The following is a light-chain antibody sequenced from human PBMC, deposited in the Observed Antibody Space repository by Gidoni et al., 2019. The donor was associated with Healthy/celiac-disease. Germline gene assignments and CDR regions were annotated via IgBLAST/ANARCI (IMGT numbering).Light chain of an antibody. CDR2: LGS. J-gene: IGKJ2*01. CDR3: MQALQSYT. CDR1: QSLL. Sequence: DIVMTQSPLSLHVTPGEPASISCRSRQSLLQSPQLLIYLGSNRASGVPDRFSGSGSGTDFTLKISRVEAEDVGVYYCMQALQSYTFGQGTKLEIK. V-gene: IGKV2-28*01.